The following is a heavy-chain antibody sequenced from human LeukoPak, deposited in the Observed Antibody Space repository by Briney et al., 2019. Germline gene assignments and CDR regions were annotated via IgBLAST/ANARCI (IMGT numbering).Heavy chain of an antibody. V-gene: IGHV3-9*01. J-gene: IGHJ4*02. D-gene: IGHD6-13*01. CDR2: ISWSSGSI. CDR1: GFTFDDYA. CDR3: AKGRAAAATPYHFDY. Sequence: PGGSLRLSCAASGFTFDDYAMHWVRQAPGKGLEWVSAISWSSGSIGYADSLQGRFTISRENAKNSLYLQMNSLRADDTALYYCAKGRAAAATPYHFDYWGQETLVTVSS.